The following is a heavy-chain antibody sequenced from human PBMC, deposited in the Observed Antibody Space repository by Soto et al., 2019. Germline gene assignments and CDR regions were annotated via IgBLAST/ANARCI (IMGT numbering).Heavy chain of an antibody. Sequence: QVQLVQSGAEETKPGASVKVSCKASGYTFTSYAMHWVRQAPGQRLEWMGWINAGNGNTKYSQKIQGRVTITRDTSASTDYMELSSLRSEDTAVYYCARDPSYYGMDVWGQGTTVTVSS. CDR2: INAGNGNT. V-gene: IGHV1-3*05. CDR3: ARDPSYYGMDV. J-gene: IGHJ6*02. CDR1: GYTFTSYA.